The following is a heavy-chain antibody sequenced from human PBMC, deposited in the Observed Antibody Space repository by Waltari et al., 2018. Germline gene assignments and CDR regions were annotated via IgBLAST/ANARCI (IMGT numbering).Heavy chain of an antibody. Sequence: QVQLVQSGAEVKKPGASVKVSCKASGYTFTSYDINWVRQATGQGLEWMGWMNPNSGNTGYAQKFQGRVTMTRNTSISTAYMELSSLTSEDTAVYYCARAAIVGATYYFDYWGQGTLVTVSS. D-gene: IGHD1-26*01. CDR2: MNPNSGNT. CDR1: GYTFTSYD. J-gene: IGHJ4*02. CDR3: ARAAIVGATYYFDY. V-gene: IGHV1-8*01.